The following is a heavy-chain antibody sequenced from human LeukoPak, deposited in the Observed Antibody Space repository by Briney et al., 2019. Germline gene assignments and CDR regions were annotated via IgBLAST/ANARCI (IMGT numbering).Heavy chain of an antibody. CDR2: ISSSGSTI. J-gene: IGHJ4*02. CDR1: GFTFSSYE. CDR3: ARDGNPRGHFDY. D-gene: IGHD1-14*01. V-gene: IGHV3-48*03. Sequence: GGSLRLSCAASGFTFSSYEMNWVRQAPGKGLEWVSYISSSGSTIYYADSVKGRFTISRDNSKNTLYLQMNSLRAEDTAVYYCARDGNPRGHFDYWGQGTLVTVSS.